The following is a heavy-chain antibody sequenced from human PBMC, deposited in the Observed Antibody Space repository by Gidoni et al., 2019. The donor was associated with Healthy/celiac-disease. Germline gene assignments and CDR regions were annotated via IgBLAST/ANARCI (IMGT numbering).Heavy chain of an antibody. CDR2: ISYDGINK. CDR1: GCPFSSYG. J-gene: IGHJ4*02. D-gene: IGHD5-12*01. V-gene: IGHV3-30*18. Sequence: QVQLVEPGGGVVQPGWSLRLSCAASGCPFSSYGMHWVRPAPGKGLEWVAVISYDGINKYYADSVKGRITISRDNSKNTLYLQMNSLRAEDTAVYYCAKDRDGYNAYFDYWGQGTLVTVSS. CDR3: AKDRDGYNAYFDY.